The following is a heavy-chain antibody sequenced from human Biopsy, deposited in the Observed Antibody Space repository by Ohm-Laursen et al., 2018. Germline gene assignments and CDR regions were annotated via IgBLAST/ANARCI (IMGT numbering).Heavy chain of an antibody. Sequence: SDTLSPTWAVYGESFNGYYWSWIRQTPGKGLEWIGEINHSGRTNYNPSLKSRVTISVDTSKNHFSLKVRSVTAADTAVYYCVRGVDYYDPYHYYALDVWGQGTTVTVSS. V-gene: IGHV4-34*01. CDR2: INHSGRT. D-gene: IGHD3-22*01. CDR1: GESFNGYY. CDR3: VRGVDYYDPYHYYALDV. J-gene: IGHJ6*02.